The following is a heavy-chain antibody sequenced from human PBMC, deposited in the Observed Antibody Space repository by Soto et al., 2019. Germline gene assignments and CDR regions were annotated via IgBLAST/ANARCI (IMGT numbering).Heavy chain of an antibody. D-gene: IGHD3-16*01. J-gene: IGHJ6*02. V-gene: IGHV1-58*01. Sequence: SVKVSCKASGFTFTSSAVQWVRQARGQRLEWIGWIVVGSGNTNYAQKFQERVTITRDMSTSTAYMELSSLRSEDTAVYYCAADGGAMIRYGMEVWGQGPTVTVSS. CDR3: AADGGAMIRYGMEV. CDR2: IVVGSGNT. CDR1: GFTFTSSA.